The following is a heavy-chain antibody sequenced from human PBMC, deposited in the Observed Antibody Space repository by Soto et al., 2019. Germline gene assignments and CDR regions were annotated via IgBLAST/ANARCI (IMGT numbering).Heavy chain of an antibody. CDR1: GYTFSTYW. D-gene: IGHD6-6*01. Sequence: PGESLKISCQGFGYTFSTYWIGWVRQKPGQGLEWMGVIYPADSDTRYTPSFEGHVTFSADKSLSTAYLQWSSLRASDTAMYYCARPIGALRTTDVTYWGQGTLVTVSS. CDR2: IYPADSDT. CDR3: ARPIGALRTTDVTY. J-gene: IGHJ4*02. V-gene: IGHV5-51*01.